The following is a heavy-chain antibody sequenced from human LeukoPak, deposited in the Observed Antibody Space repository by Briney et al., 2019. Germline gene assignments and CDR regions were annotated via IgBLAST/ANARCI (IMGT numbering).Heavy chain of an antibody. CDR2: INRDGGST. J-gene: IGHJ4*02. CDR1: GFTLSSYW. Sequence: GGSLRLSCTASGFTLSSYWMHWVRQAPGKGLVWVSRINRDGGSTSYADSVKGRFTISRDNAKNTLYLQMNSLRAEDTAVYYCARRIQGMAPYYFDYWGQGTLVTVSS. D-gene: IGHD5-24*01. CDR3: ARRIQGMAPYYFDY. V-gene: IGHV3-74*01.